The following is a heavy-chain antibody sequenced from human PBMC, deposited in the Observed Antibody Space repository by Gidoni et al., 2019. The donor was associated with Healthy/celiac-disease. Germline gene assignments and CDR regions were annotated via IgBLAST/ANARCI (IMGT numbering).Heavy chain of an antibody. CDR1: GFTFSSYA. J-gene: IGHJ4*02. V-gene: IGHV3-23*01. CDR3: AKALGGSGWYSYYFDY. CDR2: ISGSGGST. Sequence: VQPGGSLRLSCSASGFTFSSYAMSWVRQAPGKGLEWVSAISGSGGSTYYADSVKGRFTISRDNSKNTLYLQMNSLRAEDTAVYYCAKALGGSGWYSYYFDYWGQGTLVTVSS. D-gene: IGHD6-19*01.